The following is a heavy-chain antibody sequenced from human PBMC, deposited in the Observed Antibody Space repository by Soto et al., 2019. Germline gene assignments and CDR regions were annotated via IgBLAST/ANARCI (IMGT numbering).Heavy chain of an antibody. CDR3: ARHDEDIVVVPAAMSVYFDY. D-gene: IGHD2-2*01. V-gene: IGHV4-39*01. J-gene: IGHJ4*02. Sequence: SETLSLTCTVSGGSISSSSYYWGWIRQPPGKGLEWIGSIYYSGSTYYNPSLKSRVTISVDTSKNQFSLKLSSVTAADTAVYYCARHDEDIVVVPAAMSVYFDYWGQGTLVTVSS. CDR1: GGSISSSSYY. CDR2: IYYSGST.